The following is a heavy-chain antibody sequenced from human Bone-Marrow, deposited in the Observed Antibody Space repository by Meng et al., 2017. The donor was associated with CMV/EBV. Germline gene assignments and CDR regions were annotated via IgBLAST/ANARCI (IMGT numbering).Heavy chain of an antibody. CDR2: INHSGST. V-gene: IGHV4-34*01. CDR1: GGSFSGYY. Sequence: SETLSLTCAVSGGSFSGYYWSWIRQSPGRGLEWIGEINHSGSTNYNPSLKSRVTISVDTSKNQFSLKLSSVTAADTAVYYCARVVLHFEKWELLPGAFDIWGQGTMVTVSS. D-gene: IGHD1-26*01. CDR3: ARVVLHFEKWELLPGAFDI. J-gene: IGHJ3*02.